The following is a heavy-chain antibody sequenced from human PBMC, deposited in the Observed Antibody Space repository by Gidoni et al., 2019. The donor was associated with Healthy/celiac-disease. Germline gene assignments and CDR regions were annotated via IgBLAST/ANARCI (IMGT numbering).Heavy chain of an antibody. CDR3: ARDGMMDCDY. J-gene: IGHJ4*02. D-gene: IGHD3-16*01. CDR1: GFTFSSYW. Sequence: EVPLVESGGGLVQPGGSLRLSCAASGFTFSSYWISWVLQAPGKRLEWVANIKQDGSEKYYVDAVKGRSTIYSDNAKNPLYLKMNSLRAEDTAVYYGARDGMMDCDYWGQGTLVTVSS. CDR2: IKQDGSEK. V-gene: IGHV3-7*01.